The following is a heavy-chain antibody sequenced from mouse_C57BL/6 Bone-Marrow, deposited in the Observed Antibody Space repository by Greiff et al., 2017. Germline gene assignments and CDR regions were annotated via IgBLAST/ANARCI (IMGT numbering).Heavy chain of an antibody. CDR3: APYYSNSVGAWFAY. CDR1: GYSFTGYY. V-gene: IGHV1-31*01. CDR2: IYPYNGVS. J-gene: IGHJ3*01. Sequence: VQLKESGPELVKPGASVKISCKASGYSFTGYYMHWVKQSHGNILDWIGYIYPYNGVSSYNQKFKGKATLTVDKSSSTAYMELRSLTSEDSAVYSCAPYYSNSVGAWFAYWRQGTLVPVSA. D-gene: IGHD2-5*01.